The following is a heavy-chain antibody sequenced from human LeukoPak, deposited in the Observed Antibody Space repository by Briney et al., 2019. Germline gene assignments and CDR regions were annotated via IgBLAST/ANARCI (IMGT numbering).Heavy chain of an antibody. CDR3: ATMGREPHPYYFDY. J-gene: IGHJ4*02. Sequence: GASLRLSCAASGFTFSRYCMSWVRQAPGEGLEWVASINQDGSASYHVDSVRGRFTISRDNARSSLFLQMDSLRAEDTAVYYCATMGREPHPYYFDYWGQGTLVTVSS. CDR2: INQDGSAS. CDR1: GFTFSRYC. V-gene: IGHV3-7*01. D-gene: IGHD3-10*01.